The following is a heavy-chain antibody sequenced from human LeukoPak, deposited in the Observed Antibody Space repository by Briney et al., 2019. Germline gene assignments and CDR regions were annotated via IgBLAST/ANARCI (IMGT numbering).Heavy chain of an antibody. V-gene: IGHV3-23*01. CDR1: GFTFSSYA. CDR2: ISGSGGST. D-gene: IGHD3-22*01. Sequence: GGSLRLSCAASGFTFSSYAMSWVRQAPGKGLEWVSGISGSGGSTYYADSEKGRFTISRDNSKNTLYLQMNSLRAEDTAVYYCAREPQSPHYESSGYSSFDYWGQGTLITVSS. J-gene: IGHJ4*02. CDR3: AREPQSPHYESSGYSSFDY.